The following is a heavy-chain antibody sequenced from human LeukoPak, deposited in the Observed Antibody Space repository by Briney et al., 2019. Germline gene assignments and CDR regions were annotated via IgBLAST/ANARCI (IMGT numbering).Heavy chain of an antibody. J-gene: IGHJ4*02. CDR1: GFTFSSYA. Sequence: GGSLRLSYAASGFTFSSYAMSWVRQAPGKGLEWVSTISGSGGGTYYADSVKGRFTISRDNSKNTLYLQMNSLRAEDTALYYCAKLLDSSGRGYFDYWGQGTLVTVSS. V-gene: IGHV3-23*01. D-gene: IGHD6-19*01. CDR3: AKLLDSSGRGYFDY. CDR2: ISGSGGGT.